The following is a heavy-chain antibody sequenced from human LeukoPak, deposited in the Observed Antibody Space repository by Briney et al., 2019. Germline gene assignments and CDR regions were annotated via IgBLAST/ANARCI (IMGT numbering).Heavy chain of an antibody. CDR1: GLTLSNYW. Sequence: GGSLRLSCAASGLTLSNYWMTWVRQAPGKGLEWVAIIGHDGYYIRYGDSVRGRFTISRDNAKNSLYLQMNSLRAEDTAVYYCAREGVYCSSTSCYKNFDYWGQGTLVTVSS. CDR3: AREGVYCSSTSCYKNFDY. V-gene: IGHV3-7*01. D-gene: IGHD2-2*01. CDR2: IGHDGYYI. J-gene: IGHJ4*02.